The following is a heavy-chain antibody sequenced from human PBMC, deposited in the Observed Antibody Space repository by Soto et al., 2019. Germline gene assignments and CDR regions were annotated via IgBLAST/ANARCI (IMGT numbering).Heavy chain of an antibody. CDR2: IDPRDSYT. V-gene: IGHV5-10-1*01. J-gene: IGHJ5*02. CDR1: GYTFSNSW. CDR3: ARRDDAAFSVYHP. D-gene: IGHD2-2*01. Sequence: GESLKISCQASGYTFSNSWINWVRQMPGRGLEWVGRIDPRDSYTIYSPSFQGRVTVSVDKSTTTAYLQWSSMRAPDTAIYYCARRDDAAFSVYHPWGQGTRVTVSP.